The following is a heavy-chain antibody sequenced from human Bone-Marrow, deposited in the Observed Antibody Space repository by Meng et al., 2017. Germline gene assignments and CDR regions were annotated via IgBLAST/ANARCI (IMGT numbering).Heavy chain of an antibody. CDR1: GGTFSSYA. V-gene: IGHV1-69*13. D-gene: IGHD6-25*01. CDR2: IIPIFGTA. J-gene: IGHJ4*02. CDR3: ARDEDISAAGKLFGDY. Sequence: SVKVSCKASGGTFSSYAISWVRQAPGQGLEWMGGIIPIFGTANYAQKFQGRVTITADDSTSTAYMELSSLRSEDTAMYYCARDEDISAAGKLFGDYWGQGTLVTVSS.